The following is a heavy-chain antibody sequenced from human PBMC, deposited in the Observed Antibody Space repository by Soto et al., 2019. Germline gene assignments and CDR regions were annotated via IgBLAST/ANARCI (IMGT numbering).Heavy chain of an antibody. CDR2: VSGYNGDT. Sequence: QVQLVQSGAEVKKPGASVKVSCKASGYTFTSYGISWVRQAPGQGLEWMGWVSGYNGDTKYAQNRQGGGARTTDTSTSTAYMERRSLRSDDTAVYYCARLGLDNNAWPGGWFVPWGQGTLVTVSS. CDR1: GYTFTSYG. CDR3: ARLGLDNNAWPGGWFVP. V-gene: IGHV1-18*01. D-gene: IGHD1-1*01. J-gene: IGHJ5*02.